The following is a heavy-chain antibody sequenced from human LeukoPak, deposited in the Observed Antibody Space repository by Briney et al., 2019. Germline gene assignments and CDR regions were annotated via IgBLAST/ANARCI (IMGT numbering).Heavy chain of an antibody. Sequence: GGSLRLSCAASGFPFSTYYMSWVRQAPGKGLEWVANIKEDGSDKYYVDSVKGRFTVSRDNAKNSVFLQMNSLRDEDTGLYFCARAPLVVSRQYHCGLDVWGQGTTVTVSS. V-gene: IGHV3-7*01. CDR2: IKEDGSDK. J-gene: IGHJ6*02. CDR3: ARAPLVVSRQYHCGLDV. CDR1: GFPFSTYY. D-gene: IGHD3-16*01.